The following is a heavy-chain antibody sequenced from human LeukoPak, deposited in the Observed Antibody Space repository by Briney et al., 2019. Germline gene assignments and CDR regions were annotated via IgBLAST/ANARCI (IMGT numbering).Heavy chain of an antibody. V-gene: IGHV1-18*04. D-gene: IGHD3-10*01. CDR2: ISAYNGNT. Sequence: ASVKVSCKASGYTFTGYYIHWVRQAPGQGLEWMGWISAYNGNTNYAQKLQGRVTMTTDTSTSTAYMELRSLRSDDTAVYYCARDMVRGVRAPHYWGQGTLVTVSS. J-gene: IGHJ4*02. CDR1: GYTFTGYY. CDR3: ARDMVRGVRAPHY.